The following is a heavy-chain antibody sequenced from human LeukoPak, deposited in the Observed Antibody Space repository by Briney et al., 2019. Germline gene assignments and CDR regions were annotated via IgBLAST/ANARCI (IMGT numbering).Heavy chain of an antibody. Sequence: PSETLSLTCTVSGGSISSSSYYWGWIRQPPGKGLEWIGSIYYSGSTYYNPPLKSRVTISVDTSKNQFSLKLSSVTAADTAVYYCAREGQNYVWGSYRHGSDYDYWGQGTLVTVSS. CDR3: AREGQNYVWGSYRHGSDYDY. CDR1: GGSISSSSYY. V-gene: IGHV4-39*07. CDR2: IYYSGST. D-gene: IGHD3-16*02. J-gene: IGHJ4*02.